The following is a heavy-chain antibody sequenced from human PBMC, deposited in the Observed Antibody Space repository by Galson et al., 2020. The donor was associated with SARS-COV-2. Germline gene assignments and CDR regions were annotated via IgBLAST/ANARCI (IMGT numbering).Heavy chain of an antibody. J-gene: IGHJ4*02. D-gene: IGHD3-9*01. V-gene: IGHV4-39*01. CDR1: GGPTRSSTYY. Sequence: SETLSLTCTVSGGPTRSSTYYRGCIRQPPRARPPCIRSTYYSQTNYYNPSLTSRVTMSVDTSKNQFSLKLSSVTAADTAVYYCARQILTGYYSFYYFDYWGQGTLVTVSS. CDR3: ARQILTGYYSFYYFDY. CDR2: TYYSQTN.